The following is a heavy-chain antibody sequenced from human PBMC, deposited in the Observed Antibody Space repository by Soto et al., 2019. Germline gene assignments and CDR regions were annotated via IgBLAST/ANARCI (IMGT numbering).Heavy chain of an antibody. V-gene: IGHV1-69*02. J-gene: IGHJ4*02. D-gene: IGHD5-12*01. CDR3: ARGGYSGYDCDY. CDR2: IIPILGIA. Sequence: QVQLVQSGAEVKKPGSSLKVSCKASGGTFSSYTISWVRQAPGQGLEWMGRIIPILGIANYAQKFQGRVTITADKSTSTAYMELSSLRSEDTAVYYCARGGYSGYDCDYWGQGTLVTVSS. CDR1: GGTFSSYT.